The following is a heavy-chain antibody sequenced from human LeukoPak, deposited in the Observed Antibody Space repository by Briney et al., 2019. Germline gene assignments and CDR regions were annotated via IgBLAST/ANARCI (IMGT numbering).Heavy chain of an antibody. CDR1: GGSISSYY. V-gene: IGHV4-4*09. CDR2: IYTSGST. Sequence: PSQTLSLTCTVSGGSISSYYWSWIRQPPGKGLEWIGYIYTSGSTNYNPSLKSRVTISVDTSKNQFSLKLSSVTAADTAVYYCARLVGYYYYMDVWGKGTTVTVSS. J-gene: IGHJ6*03. CDR3: ARLVGYYYYMDV. D-gene: IGHD6-6*01.